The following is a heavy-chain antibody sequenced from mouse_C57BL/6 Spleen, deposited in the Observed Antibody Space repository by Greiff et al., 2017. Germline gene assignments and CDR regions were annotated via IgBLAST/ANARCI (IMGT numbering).Heavy chain of an antibody. J-gene: IGHJ2*01. CDR1: SYTFTSYW. Sequence: QVQLQQPGAELVKPGASVKLSCKASSYTFTSYWMNWVKQRPGRGLEWSGRIDPNSGGTKYNEKFKSKSTLTVDKPSSTAYMQLSSLTSEDSAVYDCARGNYYLDYWGQGTTLTVSS. V-gene: IGHV1-72*01. CDR3: ARGNYYLDY. CDR2: IDPNSGGT.